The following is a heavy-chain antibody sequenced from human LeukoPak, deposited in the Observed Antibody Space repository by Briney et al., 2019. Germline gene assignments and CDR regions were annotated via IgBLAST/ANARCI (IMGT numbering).Heavy chain of an antibody. CDR2: ISAYNGNT. Sequence: ASVKVSCKASGYTFTSYGISWVRQAPGQGLEWMGWISAYNGNTNYAQKLQGRVTMTTDTSTSTAYMELRSLRSDDTAVYYCARGEGPRITMEYNWFDPWGQGTLVTVSS. D-gene: IGHD3-10*01. J-gene: IGHJ5*02. V-gene: IGHV1-18*01. CDR1: GYTFTSYG. CDR3: ARGEGPRITMEYNWFDP.